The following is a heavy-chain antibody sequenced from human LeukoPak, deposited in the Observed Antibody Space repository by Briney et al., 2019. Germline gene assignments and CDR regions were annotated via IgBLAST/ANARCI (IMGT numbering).Heavy chain of an antibody. CDR1: GFTFSSYS. D-gene: IGHD2-2*01. J-gene: IGHJ5*02. CDR2: ISSSSSYI. Sequence: GGSLRLSCAASGFTFSSYSMNWVRQAPGKGLEWVSSISSSSSYIYYADSVKGRFTISRDNAKNSLYLQMNSLRAEDTAVYYCARGVVVVPAAIRGVRFDPWGQGTLVTASS. CDR3: ARGVVVVPAAIRGVRFDP. V-gene: IGHV3-21*01.